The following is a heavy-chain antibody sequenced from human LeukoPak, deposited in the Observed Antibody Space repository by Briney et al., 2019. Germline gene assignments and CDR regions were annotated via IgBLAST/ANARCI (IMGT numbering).Heavy chain of an antibody. V-gene: IGHV3-53*01. D-gene: IGHD3-9*01. CDR2: LYSGGNT. CDR1: GFTFSSYA. CDR3: ARGGGYYDISDAFDI. J-gene: IGHJ3*02. Sequence: GALRLSCAASGFTFSSYAMNWVRQAPGKGLEWVSVLYSGGNTYYADSVKGRFTISRDNAKNTLYLQMNSLRAEDTAVYYCARGGGYYDISDAFDIWGQGTMVTVSS.